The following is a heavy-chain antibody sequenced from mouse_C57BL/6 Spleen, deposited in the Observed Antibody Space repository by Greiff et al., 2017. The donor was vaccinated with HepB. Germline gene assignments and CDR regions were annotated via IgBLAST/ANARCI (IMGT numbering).Heavy chain of an antibody. CDR3: ARGRHYYGSSWFAY. Sequence: EVQRVESGPGLVKPSQSLSLTCSVTGYSITSGYYWNWIRQFPGNKLEWMGYISYDGSNNYNPSLKNRISITRDTSKNQFFLKLNSVTTEDTATYYCARGRHYYGSSWFAYWGQGTLVTVSA. J-gene: IGHJ3*01. V-gene: IGHV3-6*01. D-gene: IGHD1-1*01. CDR2: ISYDGSN. CDR1: GYSITSGYY.